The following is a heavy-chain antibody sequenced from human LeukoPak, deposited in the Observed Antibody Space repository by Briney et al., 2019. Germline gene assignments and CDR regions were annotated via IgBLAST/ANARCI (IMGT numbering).Heavy chain of an antibody. CDR2: ISNNSSYI. CDR1: GFAFSSYS. J-gene: IGHJ4*02. CDR3: AREPRIAAAADPY. D-gene: IGHD6-13*01. Sequence: GGSLRLSCAASGFAFSSYSMNWVRQAPGKGLEWVSPISNNSSYIYYSNSVKGRFTISRDNAKNSLYLQMNNLRPEDTAVYYCAREPRIAAAADPYWGQGTLVTVSS. V-gene: IGHV3-21*01.